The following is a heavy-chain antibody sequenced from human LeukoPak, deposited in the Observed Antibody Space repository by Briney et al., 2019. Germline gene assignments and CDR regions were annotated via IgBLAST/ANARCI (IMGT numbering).Heavy chain of an antibody. J-gene: IGHJ4*02. CDR3: ASDAN. Sequence: VGSLRLSCAASGFTISSYWMSWVRQAPGKGLEWVANIKQDGSEKYYVDSVKGRFTISRDNAKNSLYLQMNSLRAEDTAVYYCASDANWGRGTLVTVSS. V-gene: IGHV3-7*05. CDR2: IKQDGSEK. CDR1: GFTISSYW.